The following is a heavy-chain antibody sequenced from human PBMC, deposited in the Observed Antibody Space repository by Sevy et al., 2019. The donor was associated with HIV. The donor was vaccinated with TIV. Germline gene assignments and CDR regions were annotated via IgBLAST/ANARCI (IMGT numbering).Heavy chain of an antibody. CDR1: GYTFTSYG. V-gene: IGHV1-18*01. CDR2: ISAYNGNT. CDR3: ARERQQLGPFDY. J-gene: IGHJ4*02. D-gene: IGHD6-13*01. Sequence: ASVKVSCKASGYTFTSYGISWVRQAPGQGLEWMGWISAYNGNTNYAQKLQGRVTMTTDTSTGTAYMELRSLRSDDTAVYYCARERQQLGPFDYWGQGTLVTVSS.